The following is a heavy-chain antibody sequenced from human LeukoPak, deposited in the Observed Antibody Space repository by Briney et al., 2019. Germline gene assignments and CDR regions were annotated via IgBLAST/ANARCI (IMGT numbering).Heavy chain of an antibody. CDR2: IYYSGST. D-gene: IGHD2-15*01. J-gene: IGHJ5*02. CDR3: ARAEVVVAATHRWFDP. CDR1: GGSISSYY. V-gene: IGHV4-59*01. Sequence: PSETLSLTGTVSGGSISSYYWSWIRQPPGKGLEWIGYIYYSGSTNYNPSLKSRVTISVDTSKNQFSLKLSSVTAADTAVYYCARAEVVVAATHRWFDPWGQGTLVTVSS.